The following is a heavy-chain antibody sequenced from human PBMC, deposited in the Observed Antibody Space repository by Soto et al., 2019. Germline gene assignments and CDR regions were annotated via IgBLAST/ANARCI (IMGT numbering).Heavy chain of an antibody. CDR3: AKGYYYILTQMDV. CDR1: GFTFDDYA. V-gene: IGHV3-9*01. J-gene: IGHJ6*04. CDR2: ISWNSGSI. Sequence: EVQLVESGGGLVQPGRSLRLSCAASGFTFDDYAMHWVRQAPGKGLEWVAGISWNSGSIGYADSVKGRFTISRDNAKNSLYLQMNSVRAEDTALYYCAKGYYYILTQMDVWGKGTPVTVSS. D-gene: IGHD3-9*01.